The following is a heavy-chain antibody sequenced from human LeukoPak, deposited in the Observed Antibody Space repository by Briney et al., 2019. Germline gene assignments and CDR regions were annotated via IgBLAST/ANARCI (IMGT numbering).Heavy chain of an antibody. CDR3: ASESCSGGSCPFDY. V-gene: IGHV1-69*13. Sequence: ASVKVSCKASGGTFSSYAISWVRQAPGQGLEWMGGIIPIFGTANYAQKFQGRVTITADESTSTAYMELSSLRSEDTAVYYCASESCSGGSCPFDYWGQGTLVTVSS. CDR1: GGTFSSYA. J-gene: IGHJ4*02. D-gene: IGHD2-15*01. CDR2: IIPIFGTA.